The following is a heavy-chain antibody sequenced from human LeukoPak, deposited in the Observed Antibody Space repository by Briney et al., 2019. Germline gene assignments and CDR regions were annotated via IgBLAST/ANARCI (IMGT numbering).Heavy chain of an antibody. CDR3: ARVNSWFGELFSYYFDY. D-gene: IGHD3-10*01. V-gene: IGHV1-2*02. Sequence: ASVKVSCKASGYTFTGYYMHWVRQAPGQGLEWMGWINPNSGGTNYAQKFQGRVTMTRDTSISTAYMELSRLRSDDTAVYYCARVNSWFGELFSYYFDYWGQGTLVTVSS. J-gene: IGHJ4*02. CDR1: GYTFTGYY. CDR2: INPNSGGT.